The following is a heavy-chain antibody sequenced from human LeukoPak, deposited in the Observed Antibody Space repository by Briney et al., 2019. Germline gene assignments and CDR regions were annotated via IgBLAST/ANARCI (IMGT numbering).Heavy chain of an antibody. J-gene: IGHJ4*02. V-gene: IGHV4-39*01. Sequence: SETLSLTCDVSGGSISRSTYHWGWIRQPPGKGLEWIGSIYYSGSTYYNPTLKSRVTISVDTSKNQFSLKLSSVTAADTAVYYCARLFPSGWYFDYWGQGTLVTVSS. CDR2: IYYSGST. CDR3: ARLFPSGWYFDY. D-gene: IGHD6-19*01. CDR1: GGSISRSTYH.